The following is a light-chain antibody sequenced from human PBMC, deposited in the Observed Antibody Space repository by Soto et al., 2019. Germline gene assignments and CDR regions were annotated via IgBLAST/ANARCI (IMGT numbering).Light chain of an antibody. CDR3: LHDYDYLWT. Sequence: QITPSPPILCVSVRARVTITCRSSQTISSWLAWYQQKPGRAPKLLIYDASSLQGGVPSRFSGSGSGTDFTLTISSLQPEDFATYYCLHDYDYLWTFGQGTKVDIK. V-gene: IGKV1-6*01. J-gene: IGKJ1*01. CDR2: DAS. CDR1: QTISSW.